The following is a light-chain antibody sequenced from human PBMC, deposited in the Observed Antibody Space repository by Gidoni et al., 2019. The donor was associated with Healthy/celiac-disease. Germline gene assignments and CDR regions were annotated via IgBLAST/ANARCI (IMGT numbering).Light chain of an antibody. J-gene: IGLJ3*02. V-gene: IGLV3-19*01. Sequence: SSELTQDPAVSVALGQTVRITCQGDSLRSYYASWYQQKPGQAPVLVIYGKNNRPSGIPDRFSGSSSGNTASLTITGAQAEDEADYYCNSRDSSGNILWVFGGGTKLTVL. CDR2: GKN. CDR3: NSRDSSGNILWV. CDR1: SLRSYY.